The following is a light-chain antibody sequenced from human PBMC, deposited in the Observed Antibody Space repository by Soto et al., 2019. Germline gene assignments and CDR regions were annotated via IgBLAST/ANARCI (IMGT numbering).Light chain of an antibody. CDR3: QQYTSPPWT. V-gene: IGKV3-20*01. J-gene: IGKJ1*01. Sequence: EIVLTQSPGTLSLSPGERATLSCKARQSVPGNYLAWLQQKPGQAPRVLIYGVSMRATGIPDRFSGSGSGTDFTLTISRLEPEDFAVYFCQQYTSPPWTLGQGTKVETK. CDR1: QSVPGNY. CDR2: GVS.